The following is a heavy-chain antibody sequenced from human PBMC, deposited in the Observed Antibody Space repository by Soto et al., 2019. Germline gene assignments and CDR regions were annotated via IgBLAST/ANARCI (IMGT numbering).Heavy chain of an antibody. CDR1: GGTVASSHW. Sequence: SETLSLTCGVSGGTVASSHWWSWVRQSPGRGLEWIGNVYHTGDTNFNPSLQSRVTFSVDKSNNQFSLRLTSVTAADTAVYFCAREVVTAGGNNYFDPWGPGTLVTVSS. D-gene: IGHD2-21*02. J-gene: IGHJ5*02. CDR3: AREVVTAGGNNYFDP. V-gene: IGHV4-4*02. CDR2: VYHTGDT.